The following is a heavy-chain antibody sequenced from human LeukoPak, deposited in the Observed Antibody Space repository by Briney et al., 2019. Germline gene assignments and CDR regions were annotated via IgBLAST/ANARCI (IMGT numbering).Heavy chain of an antibody. CDR2: ISFDGTNK. CDR3: ARDMYDNGWSSFDY. D-gene: IGHD3-10*01. CDR1: GLAFSNYG. V-gene: IGHV3-30*03. Sequence: GGSLRLSCAASGLAFSNYGMNWVRQAPGKGLEWVAVISFDGTNKYYANSVQGRFIISRDNSKNTLYLQMNSLRAEDTALYYCARDMYDNGWSSFDYWGQGTLVTVSS. J-gene: IGHJ4*02.